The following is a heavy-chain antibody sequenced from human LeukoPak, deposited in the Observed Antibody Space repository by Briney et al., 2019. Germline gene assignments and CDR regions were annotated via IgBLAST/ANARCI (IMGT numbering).Heavy chain of an antibody. Sequence: GGSLRLSCAASGFTFSSYSMSWVRPAPGKGLEWVSAISGSGGSTYYADSVKGRFTISRDNSKNTLYLQMNSLRAEDTAVYYCAKQQWELLPSDYWGQGTLVTVSS. J-gene: IGHJ4*02. D-gene: IGHD1-26*01. CDR1: GFTFSSYS. CDR2: ISGSGGST. CDR3: AKQQWELLPSDY. V-gene: IGHV3-23*01.